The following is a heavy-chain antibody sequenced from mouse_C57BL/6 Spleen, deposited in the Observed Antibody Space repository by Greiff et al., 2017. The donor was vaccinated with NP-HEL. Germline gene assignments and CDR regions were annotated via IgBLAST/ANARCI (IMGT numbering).Heavy chain of an antibody. CDR3: ARDYGSRRLY. CDR2: IYPGDGDT. V-gene: IGHV1-82*01. J-gene: IGHJ3*01. Sequence: QVQLQQSGPELVKPGASVKISCKASGYAFSSSWMNWVKQRPGKGLEWIGRIYPGDGDTNYNGKFKGKATLTADKSSSTAYMQLSSLTSEDSAVYFCARDYGSRRLYWGQGTLVTVSA. CDR1: GYAFSSSW. D-gene: IGHD1-1*01.